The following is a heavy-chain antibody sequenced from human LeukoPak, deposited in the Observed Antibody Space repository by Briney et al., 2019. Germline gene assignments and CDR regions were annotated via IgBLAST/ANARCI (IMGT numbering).Heavy chain of an antibody. V-gene: IGHV4-39*07. D-gene: IGHD1-26*01. CDR3: ASLSGSYTRH. CDR1: SGSISSSSYY. Sequence: SETLSLTCTVSSGSISSSSYYWGWIRQPPGKGLEWIGSIYYSGSTYYNPSLKSRVTISVDTSKNQFSLKLSSVTAADTAVYYCASLSGSYTRHWGQGTLVTVSS. J-gene: IGHJ4*02. CDR2: IYYSGST.